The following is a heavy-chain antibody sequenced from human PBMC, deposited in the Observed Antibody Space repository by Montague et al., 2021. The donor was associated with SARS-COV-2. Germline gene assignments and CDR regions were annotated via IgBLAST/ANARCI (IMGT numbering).Heavy chain of an antibody. J-gene: IGHJ6*02. CDR2: IYTSGSS. CDR3: AALTDYYYYSLDV. CDR1: GGSVSSGSYY. V-gene: IGHV4-61*02. Sequence: TLSLTCTVSGGSVSSGSYYWSWIRQPAGKGLEWIGRIYTSGSSNYNPSLKSRVTILVDTSKNQFSLKLSSVTAADTAVYYCAALTDYYYYSLDVWGQGTTVTVSS.